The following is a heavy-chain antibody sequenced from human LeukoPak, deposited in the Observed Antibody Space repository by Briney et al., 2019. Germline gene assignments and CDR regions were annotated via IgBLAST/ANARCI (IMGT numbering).Heavy chain of an antibody. CDR1: GGSISSYY. CDR2: IYYSGST. J-gene: IGHJ6*02. CDR3: ARTNGYYYYYGMDV. V-gene: IGHV4-59*01. D-gene: IGHD2-8*01. Sequence: SETLSLTCTVYGGSISSYYWSWIRQPPGKGLEWIGYIYYSGSTNYNPSLKSRVTISVDTSKKQFSLILSSVTAADTAVYYCARTNGYYYYYGMDVWGQGTTVTVSS.